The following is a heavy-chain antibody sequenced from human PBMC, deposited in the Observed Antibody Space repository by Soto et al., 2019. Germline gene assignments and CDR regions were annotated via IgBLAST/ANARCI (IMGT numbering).Heavy chain of an antibody. CDR3: ARLEGLATISYYFDF. CDR2: IYYRGNT. V-gene: IGHV4-39*01. Sequence: SETMSDTCSVSGDSINSVNYYWGCIRQPPGKGLEWIGSIYYRGNTYYNPSLQTRVTISLDKSKSQFSLRLNSVTAADSAVYFCARLEGLATISYYFDFWGQGAQVTAPQ. CDR1: GDSINSVNYY. D-gene: IGHD3-9*01. J-gene: IGHJ4*02.